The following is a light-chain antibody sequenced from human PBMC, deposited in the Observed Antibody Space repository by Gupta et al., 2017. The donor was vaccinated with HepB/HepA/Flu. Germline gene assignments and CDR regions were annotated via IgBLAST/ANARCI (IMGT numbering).Light chain of an antibody. CDR3: QQDGSEPPVCS. CDR1: QSVSSNY. Sequence: EIVLTQSPGTLSLSPGERATLSCRASQSVSSNYLAWYQQKPGQAPRLLIYGASFRATGIRDSFTGREVGTDFTFIISRREPVVFEVYYCQQDGSEPPVCSFGQGTKLEIK. V-gene: IGKV3-20*01. CDR2: GAS. J-gene: IGKJ2*04.